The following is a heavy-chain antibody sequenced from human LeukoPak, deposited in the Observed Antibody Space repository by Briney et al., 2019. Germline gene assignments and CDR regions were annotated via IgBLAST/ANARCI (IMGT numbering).Heavy chain of an antibody. Sequence: GSLRLSCAASGFTFSSYSMNWVRQAPGKGLEWVSSISSSSSYIYYADSVKGRFTISRDNAKNSLYLQMNSLRAEDTAVYYCAREGVAVAGTGTRYWGQGTLVTVSS. J-gene: IGHJ4*02. CDR1: GFTFSSYS. D-gene: IGHD6-19*01. CDR3: AREGVAVAGTGTRY. CDR2: ISSSSSYI. V-gene: IGHV3-21*01.